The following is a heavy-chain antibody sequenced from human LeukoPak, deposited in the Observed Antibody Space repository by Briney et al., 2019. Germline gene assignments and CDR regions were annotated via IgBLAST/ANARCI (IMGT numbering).Heavy chain of an antibody. V-gene: IGHV1-69*04. CDR3: TREGVYSPDGSSYHRDAFDI. Sequence: SVKVSCKASGGSFNSYVITWVRQAPGQGPEWMGRIIPILNVANFAQKFQGRVTITADKSTNTAHMELSSLRSEDTAVYYCTREGVYSPDGSSYHRDAFDIWGQGTVVTVSS. CDR1: GGSFNSYV. J-gene: IGHJ3*02. CDR2: IIPILNVA. D-gene: IGHD3-22*01.